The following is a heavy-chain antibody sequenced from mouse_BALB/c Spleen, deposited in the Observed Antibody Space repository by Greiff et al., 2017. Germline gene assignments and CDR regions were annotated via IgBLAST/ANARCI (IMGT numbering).Heavy chain of an antibody. CDR2: INSNGGST. Sequence: EVKLVESGGGLVKLGGSLKLSCAASGFTFSSYYMSWVRQTPEKRLELVAAINSNGGSTYYPDTVKGRFTISRDNAKNTLYLQMSSLKSEDTALYYCARHALLDYAMDYWGQGTSVTVSS. J-gene: IGHJ4*01. D-gene: IGHD2-10*01. CDR1: GFTFSSYY. V-gene: IGHV5-6-2*01. CDR3: ARHALLDYAMDY.